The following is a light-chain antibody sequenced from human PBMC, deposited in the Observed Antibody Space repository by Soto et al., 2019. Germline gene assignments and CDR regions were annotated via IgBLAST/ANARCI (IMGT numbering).Light chain of an antibody. CDR2: EVS. J-gene: IGLJ1*01. Sequence: QSVLTQPASVSGSPGQSITISCTGTSREVGSYNLVSWYQQHPGKAPKLMICEVSKRPSGVSNRFSGSKSGNTASLTISGLQAEDEADYYCCSYAGSSTYVFGTGTKVTVL. V-gene: IGLV2-23*02. CDR3: CSYAGSSTYV. CDR1: SREVGSYNL.